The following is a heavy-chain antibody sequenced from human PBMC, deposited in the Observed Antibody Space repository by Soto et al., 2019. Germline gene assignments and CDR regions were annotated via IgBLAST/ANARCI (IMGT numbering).Heavy chain of an antibody. CDR3: TRLTNIAPYYFDY. CDR2: IRSKVFNRTT. V-gene: IGHV3-49*04. D-gene: IGHD6-13*01. Sequence: GGSLRLSCTVSGFTFGNYALTWVRQAPGKAPEWVGLIRSKVFNRTTEYATSVKGRFTLTGDDSKNIASLQMNSLKTEDTAVYYCTRLTNIAPYYFDYWGQGTLVTSPQ. CDR1: GFTFGNYA. J-gene: IGHJ4*02.